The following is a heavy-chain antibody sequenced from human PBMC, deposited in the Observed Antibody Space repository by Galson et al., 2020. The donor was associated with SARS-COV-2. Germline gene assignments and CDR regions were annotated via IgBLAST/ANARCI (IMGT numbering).Heavy chain of an antibody. CDR1: RFSFSGYG. J-gene: IGHJ6*02. D-gene: IGHD1-1*01. CDR3: ARVKSESMTTFIDYYYGMDV. Sequence: NSGGSLRLSCAAFRFSFSGYGMNWVRQAPGKGLEWVSFISTTSSYIYYADSVKGRFTISRDNANNLLYLQMNSLRAEDTAVYYCARVKSESMTTFIDYYYGMDVWGQGTTVTVSS. V-gene: IGHV3-21*01. CDR2: ISTTSSYI.